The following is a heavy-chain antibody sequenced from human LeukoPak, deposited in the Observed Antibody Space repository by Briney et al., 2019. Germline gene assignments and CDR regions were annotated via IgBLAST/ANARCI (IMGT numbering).Heavy chain of an antibody. Sequence: TGGSLRLSCAASGFTFSSYGMHWVRQAPGKGLEWVAVIWYDGSNKYYADSVKGRFTISRDNSKNTLYLQMNSLRAEDTAVYYCARARYCSGGSCSGDYWGQGTLVTVSS. CDR2: IWYDGSNK. J-gene: IGHJ4*02. D-gene: IGHD2-15*01. V-gene: IGHV3-33*01. CDR3: ARARYCSGGSCSGDY. CDR1: GFTFSSYG.